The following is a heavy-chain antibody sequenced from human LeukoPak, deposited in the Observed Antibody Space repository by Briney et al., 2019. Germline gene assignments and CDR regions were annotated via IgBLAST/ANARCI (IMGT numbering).Heavy chain of an antibody. CDR1: GFTFDNYA. Sequence: GGSQRLSCAASGFTFDNYAMHWVRQAPGKGLEWVSGIAWNSGNTGFADSVKGRFTISRDNAENSLYLQMHSLTPEDTAFYFCAKDMNSYGSGSSYNPWGPFDSWGQGTLVTVS. CDR3: AKDMNSYGSGSSYNPWGPFDS. V-gene: IGHV3-9*01. D-gene: IGHD3-10*01. CDR2: IAWNSGNT. J-gene: IGHJ4*02.